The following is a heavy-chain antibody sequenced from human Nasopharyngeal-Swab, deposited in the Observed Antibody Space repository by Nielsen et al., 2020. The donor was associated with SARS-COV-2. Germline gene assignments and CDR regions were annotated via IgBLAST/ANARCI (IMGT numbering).Heavy chain of an antibody. D-gene: IGHD3-10*01. J-gene: IGHJ6*02. V-gene: IGHV4-30-2*01. Sequence: RQAPGKGLEWIGYIYHSGSTYYNPSLKSRVTISVDRSKNQFSLKLSSVTAADTAVYYCASVRGYYYGMDVWGQGTTVTVSS. CDR2: IYHSGST. CDR3: ASVRGYYYGMDV.